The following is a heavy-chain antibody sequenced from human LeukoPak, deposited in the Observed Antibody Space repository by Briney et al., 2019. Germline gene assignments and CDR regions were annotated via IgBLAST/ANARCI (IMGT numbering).Heavy chain of an antibody. Sequence: ASVKVSCTASGYRFTAYYMHWVRQAPGQGLEWMGRINSNNGGTNYAQKFQGRVTMTRDTSISTAYMELSRLRSDDTAVYYCARSGWGLIWFGELLYWGQGTLVTVSS. CDR3: ARSGWGLIWFGELLY. V-gene: IGHV1-2*06. CDR2: INSNNGGT. D-gene: IGHD3-10*01. J-gene: IGHJ4*02. CDR1: GYRFTAYY.